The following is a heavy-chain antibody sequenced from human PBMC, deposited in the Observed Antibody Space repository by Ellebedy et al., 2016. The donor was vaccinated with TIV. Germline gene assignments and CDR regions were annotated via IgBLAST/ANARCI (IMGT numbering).Heavy chain of an antibody. Sequence: AASVKVSCKASGYTFVTSDVNWVRQATGQGLEWMGWMNPDTGKTGCAQKFQGRVTMTRNTSISTAYLELNSLTSEDTAVYYCARGGTKGENNWFDPWGQGTLVIVSS. D-gene: IGHD3-10*01. CDR3: ARGGTKGENNWFDP. CDR2: MNPDTGKT. V-gene: IGHV1-8*02. J-gene: IGHJ5*02. CDR1: GYTFVTSD.